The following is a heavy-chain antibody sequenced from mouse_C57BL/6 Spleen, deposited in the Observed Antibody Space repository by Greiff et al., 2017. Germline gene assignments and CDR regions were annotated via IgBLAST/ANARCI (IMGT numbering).Heavy chain of an antibody. Sequence: VQLQQSGTVLARPGASVKMSCKTSGYTFTSYWITWVKQRPGQGLEWIGAIYPGNSGTSYNQKFKGKAKLTAVTSASTAYMELSSLTNEDASVYYCTGYYGSSDWYFDVWGTGTTVTVSA. J-gene: IGHJ1*03. CDR2: IYPGNSGT. CDR1: GYTFTSYW. D-gene: IGHD1-1*01. V-gene: IGHV1-5*01. CDR3: TGYYGSSDWYFDV.